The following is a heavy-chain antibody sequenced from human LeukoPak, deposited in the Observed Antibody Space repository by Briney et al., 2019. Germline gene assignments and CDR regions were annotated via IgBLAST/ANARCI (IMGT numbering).Heavy chain of an antibody. CDR3: ARVLYSSSWYLGY. Sequence: PGGSLRLSCAASGFTFSSYAMHWVRQAPGKGLEWVAVISYDGSNKYYADSMKGRFTISRDNSKNTLYLQMNSLRAEDTAVYYCARVLYSSSWYLGYWGQGTLVTVSS. CDR1: GFTFSSYA. V-gene: IGHV3-30-3*01. D-gene: IGHD6-13*01. CDR2: ISYDGSNK. J-gene: IGHJ4*02.